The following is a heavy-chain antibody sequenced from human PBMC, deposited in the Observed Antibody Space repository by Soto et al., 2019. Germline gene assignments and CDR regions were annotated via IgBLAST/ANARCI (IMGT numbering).Heavy chain of an antibody. CDR3: ARGGTVGTGWFDP. J-gene: IGHJ5*02. CDR1: GGYISSGGCY. D-gene: IGHD2-21*02. Sequence: QVQRQESGPGLVKPSQTLSLTCTVSGGYISSGGCYWSWIRQHPGKGLEWIGYIYYSGSTYYNPSLKSRVTISVDTSKNQFSLKLSSVTAADTAVYYCARGGTVGTGWFDPWGQGTLVTVSS. CDR2: IYYSGST. V-gene: IGHV4-31*02.